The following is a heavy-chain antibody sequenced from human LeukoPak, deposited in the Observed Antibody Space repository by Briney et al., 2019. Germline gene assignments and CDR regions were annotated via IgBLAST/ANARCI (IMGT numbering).Heavy chain of an antibody. J-gene: IGHJ4*02. CDR2: MNPNSGNT. Sequence: ASVKVSCKASGYTFTNYDIHWVRQATGQGLEWMGWMNPNSGNTVYAQKFQGRVTMTRNTSISTAYMELSSLRSEDTAVYYCARGRKTIQLLIYWGQGTLVTVSS. D-gene: IGHD5-18*01. V-gene: IGHV1-8*01. CDR3: ARGRKTIQLLIY. CDR1: GYTFTNYD.